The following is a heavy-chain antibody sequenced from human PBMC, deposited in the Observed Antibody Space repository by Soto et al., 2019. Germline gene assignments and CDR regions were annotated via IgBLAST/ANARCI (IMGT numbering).Heavy chain of an antibody. J-gene: IGHJ4*02. CDR3: ARANTGRYYYDSSGYYYGFDY. D-gene: IGHD3-22*01. Sequence: SVKVSCKASGGTFSSYAISWVRQAPGQGLEWMGGIIPIFGTANYAQKFQGRVTITADESTSTAYMELSSLRSEDTAVYYCARANTGRYYYDSSGYYYGFDYWGQGTLVTVSS. CDR2: IIPIFGTA. V-gene: IGHV1-69*13. CDR1: GGTFSSYA.